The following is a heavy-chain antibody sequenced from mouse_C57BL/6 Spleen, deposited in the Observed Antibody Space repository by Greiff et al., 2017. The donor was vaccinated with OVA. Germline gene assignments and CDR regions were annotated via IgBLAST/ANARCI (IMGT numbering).Heavy chain of an antibody. CDR3: ATYGSRGWYYFDY. CDR2: INPSNGGT. D-gene: IGHD1-1*01. J-gene: IGHJ2*01. Sequence: VQLQQPGTELVKPGASVKLSCKASGYTFTSYWMHWVKQRPGQGLEWIGNINPSNGGTTYNEKFKSKATLTVDKSSSTAYMQLSSLTSEDSAVCYCATYGSRGWYYFDYWGQGTTLTVSS. V-gene: IGHV1-53*01. CDR1: GYTFTSYW.